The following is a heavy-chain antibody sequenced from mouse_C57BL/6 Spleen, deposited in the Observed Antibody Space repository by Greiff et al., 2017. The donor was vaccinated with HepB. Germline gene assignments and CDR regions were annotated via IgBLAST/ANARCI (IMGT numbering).Heavy chain of an antibody. CDR1: GYTFTSYW. J-gene: IGHJ2*01. CDR2: IDPSDSYT. Sequence: VQLQQPGAELVRPGSSVKLSCKASGYTFTSYWMHWVKQRPGQGLEWIGVIDPSDSYTNYNQKFKGKATLTVDTSSSTPYMQLSSLTSEDSAVYCCAIYFYGSSYWGQGTTLTVSS. V-gene: IGHV1-59*01. CDR3: AIYFYGSSY. D-gene: IGHD1-1*01.